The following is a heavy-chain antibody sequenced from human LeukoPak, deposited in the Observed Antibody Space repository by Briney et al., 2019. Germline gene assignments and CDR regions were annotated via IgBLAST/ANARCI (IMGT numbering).Heavy chain of an antibody. Sequence: PSETLSLTCAVYGGSFSSYYWSWIRQPPGKGLEWIGEINHSGSTNYNPSLKSRVTISVDTSKNQFSLKLSSVTAADTAVYYCARGQDYYDSSGYYYRSDFDYWGQGTLVTVSS. CDR2: INHSGST. CDR3: ARGQDYYDSSGYYYRSDFDY. V-gene: IGHV4-34*01. CDR1: GGSFSSYY. J-gene: IGHJ4*02. D-gene: IGHD3-22*01.